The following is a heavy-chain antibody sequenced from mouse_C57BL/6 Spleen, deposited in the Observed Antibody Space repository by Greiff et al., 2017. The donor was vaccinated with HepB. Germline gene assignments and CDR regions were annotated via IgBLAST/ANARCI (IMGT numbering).Heavy chain of an antibody. CDR2: INPNNGGT. V-gene: IGHV1-26*01. D-gene: IGHD1-1*01. Sequence: EVQLQQSGPELVKPGASVKISCKASGYTFTDYYMNWVKQSHGKSLEWIGDINPNNGGTSYNQKFKGKATLTVDKSSSTAYMELRSLTSEDSAVYYCARREGGSGAMDYWGQRTSVTVSS. CDR1: GYTFTDYY. CDR3: ARREGGSGAMDY. J-gene: IGHJ4*01.